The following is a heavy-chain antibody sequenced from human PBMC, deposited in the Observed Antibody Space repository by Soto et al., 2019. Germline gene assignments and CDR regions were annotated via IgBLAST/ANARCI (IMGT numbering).Heavy chain of an antibody. CDR2: ISGSGDST. CDR3: AKEGTRAMDV. V-gene: IGHV3-23*01. D-gene: IGHD3-10*01. Sequence: EVQLLESGGGLVQPGGSLRLSCAASGFTFSNSAMSWVRQAPGKGLEWVSAISGSGDSTFYADSVKGRFTSSRDNSKNTRYLQMNSLSAEDSAVYYCAKEGTRAMDVWGQGTTVTVSS. J-gene: IGHJ6*02. CDR1: GFTFSNSA.